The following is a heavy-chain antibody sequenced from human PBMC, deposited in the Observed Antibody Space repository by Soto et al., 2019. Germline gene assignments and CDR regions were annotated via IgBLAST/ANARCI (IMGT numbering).Heavy chain of an antibody. CDR2: INAGNGNT. D-gene: IGHD3-16*01. CDR1: GYTFTSYA. CDR3: ARGGGNALCLYY. J-gene: IGHJ4*02. V-gene: IGHV1-3*01. Sequence: ASVKVSCKASGYTFTSYAMHWVRQAPGQRLEWMGWINAGNGNTKYSQKFQGRVTITRDTSASTAYMELSSLRSEDTAVYYCARGGGNALCLYYWGQGTLVTVSS.